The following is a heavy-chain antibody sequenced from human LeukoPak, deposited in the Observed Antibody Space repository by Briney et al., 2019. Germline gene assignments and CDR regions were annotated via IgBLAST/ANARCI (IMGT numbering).Heavy chain of an antibody. CDR2: INPSGCST. CDR3: ARWADHSSSGRETEQSLDY. CDR1: GYTFTSYY. D-gene: IGHD6-13*01. J-gene: IGHJ4*02. V-gene: IGHV1-46*01. Sequence: GASVKVSCKASGYTFTSYYMHWVRQAPGQGLEWMGIINPSGCSTSYAQKFQGRVTMTRDMSTSTVYMELSSLRSEDTAVYYCARWADHSSSGRETEQSLDYWGQGTLVTVSS.